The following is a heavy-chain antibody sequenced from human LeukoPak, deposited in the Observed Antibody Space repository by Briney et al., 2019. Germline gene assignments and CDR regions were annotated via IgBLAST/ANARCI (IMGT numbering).Heavy chain of an antibody. J-gene: IGHJ6*02. CDR2: INHNGST. Sequence: SETLSLTCAVYGGSFSGYYWSWIRQPPGKGLEWIGEINHNGSTNYNASLKSRVTISVDTSKNQFSLKLGSVTAADTAVYYCARGVHGSGWRRQTGMDVWGQGTTVTVSS. D-gene: IGHD6-19*01. CDR1: GGSFSGYY. CDR3: ARGVHGSGWRRQTGMDV. V-gene: IGHV4-34*01.